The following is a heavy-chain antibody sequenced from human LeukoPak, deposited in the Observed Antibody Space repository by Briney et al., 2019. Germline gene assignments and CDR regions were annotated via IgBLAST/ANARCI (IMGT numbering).Heavy chain of an antibody. J-gene: IGHJ3*02. Sequence: PSEALSLTCTVSGGSISSSSYYWGWIRRPPGKGLEWIGSIYYSGSTYYNPSLKSRVTISVDTSKNQFSLKLSSVTAADTAVYYCARDGGNDYVWGSPDAFDIWGQGTMVTVSS. D-gene: IGHD3-16*01. V-gene: IGHV4-39*07. CDR2: IYYSGST. CDR3: ARDGGNDYVWGSPDAFDI. CDR1: GGSISSSSYY.